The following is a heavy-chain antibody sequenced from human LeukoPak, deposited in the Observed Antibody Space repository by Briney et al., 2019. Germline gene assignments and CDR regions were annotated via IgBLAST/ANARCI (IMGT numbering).Heavy chain of an antibody. CDR1: GGSISSYY. CDR2: TYYSGST. V-gene: IGHV4-59*01. J-gene: IGHJ4*02. Sequence: SETLSLTCTVSGGSISSYYWSWIRQPPGKGLEWIGYTYYSGSTSYNPSLKSRVTMSVDTSKNQFSLKLSSVTAADTAVYYCARSYPGYYFDYWGQGTLVTVSS. D-gene: IGHD3-16*02. CDR3: ARSYPGYYFDY.